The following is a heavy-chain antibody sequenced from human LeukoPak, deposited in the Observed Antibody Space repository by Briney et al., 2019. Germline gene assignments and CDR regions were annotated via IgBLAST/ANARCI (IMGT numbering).Heavy chain of an antibody. Sequence: TPSETLSLTCTVSGGSISGYYWTWIRQPPGKGLEWIGYIYYSGTTYYNPSLKSRVTISVDASKNQFSLNLSSVGAADTAVYYCARAGGYSGYASNWGQGTLVTVSS. CDR2: IYYSGTT. CDR1: GGSISGYY. D-gene: IGHD5-12*01. J-gene: IGHJ4*02. CDR3: ARAGGYSGYASN. V-gene: IGHV4-59*01.